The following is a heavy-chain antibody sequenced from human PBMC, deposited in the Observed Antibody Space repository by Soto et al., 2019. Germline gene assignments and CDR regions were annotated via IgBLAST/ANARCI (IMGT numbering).Heavy chain of an antibody. Sequence: EVQLVQSAAEVKKPGESLKISCKGSGYTFTNYYIGWVRQLPGKGLERMGIIYPDDSTTRYGPSFQGQVTISVDKSIDTAFLQWGSLRASDTAMYYCARLRTSVTTEDAFDIWGPGTKVTVSS. D-gene: IGHD4-17*01. CDR2: IYPDDSTT. CDR1: GYTFTNYY. CDR3: ARLRTSVTTEDAFDI. V-gene: IGHV5-51*01. J-gene: IGHJ3*02.